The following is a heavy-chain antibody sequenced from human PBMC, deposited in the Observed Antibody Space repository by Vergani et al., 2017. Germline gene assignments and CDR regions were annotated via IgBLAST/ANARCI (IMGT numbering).Heavy chain of an antibody. Sequence: QVQLVQSGAEVKKPGSSVKVSCKASGGTFSSYAISWVRQAPGQGLEWVGGIIPIFGTANYAQTFQGRVTITADESTSTAYMELSSLRAEDTAVYYCARATEWFGELSYWFDAWGQGTLVTVSS. V-gene: IGHV1-69*01. D-gene: IGHD3-10*01. J-gene: IGHJ5*02. CDR1: GGTFSSYA. CDR3: ARATEWFGELSYWFDA. CDR2: IIPIFGTA.